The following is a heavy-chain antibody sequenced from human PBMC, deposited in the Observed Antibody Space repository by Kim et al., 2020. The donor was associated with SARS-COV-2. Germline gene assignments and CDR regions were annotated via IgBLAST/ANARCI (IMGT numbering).Heavy chain of an antibody. CDR1: GFTFSSYW. CDR2: INQDGSQK. CDR3: ARDKVEGHSYFDD. J-gene: IGHJ4*02. Sequence: GGSLRLSCAASGFTFSSYWMSWVRQAPGKGLECIAHINQDGSQKNYVGSVEGRFTISRDNTENSLYLQVNSLRAEDTAVYYCARDKVEGHSYFDDWGQGTLVTVSS. V-gene: IGHV3-7*01. D-gene: IGHD2-2*01.